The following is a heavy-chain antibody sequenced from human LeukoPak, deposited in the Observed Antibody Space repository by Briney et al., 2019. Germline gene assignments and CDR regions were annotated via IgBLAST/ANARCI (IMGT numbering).Heavy chain of an antibody. D-gene: IGHD6-13*01. Sequence: ASVKLSFKASGGTFSSYAISWVRQAPGQGLEWMGGIIPIFGTANYAQKFQGRVTITADESTSTAYMELSSLRSEDTAVYYCARSSSLDAFDIWGQGTMVTVSS. CDR1: GGTFSSYA. V-gene: IGHV1-69*13. J-gene: IGHJ3*02. CDR2: IIPIFGTA. CDR3: ARSSSLDAFDI.